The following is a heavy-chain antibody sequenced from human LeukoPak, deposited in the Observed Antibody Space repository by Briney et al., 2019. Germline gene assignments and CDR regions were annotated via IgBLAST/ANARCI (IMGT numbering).Heavy chain of an antibody. D-gene: IGHD3-9*01. CDR3: ARDSKRRRYFDWYDAFDI. Sequence: GGSLRLSCAASGFTFSSYAMSWVRQAPGKGLEWVSAISGSGGSTYYADSVKGRFTISRDNSKNTLYLQMNSLRADDTAVYYCARDSKRRRYFDWYDAFDIWGQGTMVTVSS. CDR2: ISGSGGST. V-gene: IGHV3-23*01. J-gene: IGHJ3*02. CDR1: GFTFSSYA.